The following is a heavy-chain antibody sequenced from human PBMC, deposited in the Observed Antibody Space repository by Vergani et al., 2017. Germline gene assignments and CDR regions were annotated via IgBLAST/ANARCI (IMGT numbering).Heavy chain of an antibody. Sequence: QVQLQASGPGLVKPSQPLSLTFTVSGGSISSGGYYWSWIRQHPGKGLEWIGYLYHGGSTYYNPSLKSRVTISVDRSKNQFSLKLRSVTAADTAVYYCARVGDYGGNLGDAFDIWGQGTTVTVSS. J-gene: IGHJ3*02. CDR2: LYHGGST. D-gene: IGHD4-23*01. CDR1: GGSISSGGYY. V-gene: IGHV4-31*03. CDR3: ARVGDYGGNLGDAFDI.